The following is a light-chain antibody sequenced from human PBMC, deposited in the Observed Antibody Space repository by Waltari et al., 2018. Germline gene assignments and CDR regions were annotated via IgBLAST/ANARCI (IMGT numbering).Light chain of an antibody. CDR3: QQSYSSPLT. CDR1: QSIRSY. CDR2: AAS. Sequence: DIQMTQSPSSLSASVGDEVTITCRASQSIRSYLNWYQQKPGKAPKLLIYAASSLQSGVSSRFSGSGSGSDFTLTINNLQPEDFATYSCQQSYSSPLTFGGGTKVQIK. V-gene: IGKV1-39*01. J-gene: IGKJ4*01.